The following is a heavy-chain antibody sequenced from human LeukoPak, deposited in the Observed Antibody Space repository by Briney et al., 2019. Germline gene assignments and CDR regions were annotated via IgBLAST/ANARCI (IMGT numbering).Heavy chain of an antibody. V-gene: IGHV3-7*03. CDR1: GFTFSSYW. J-gene: IGHJ6*04. CDR3: ARDLGYCSSTSCYYYYYGMDV. Sequence: PGRSLRLSCAASGFTFSSYWMSWVRQAPGKGLEWVANIKQDGSEKYYVDSVKGRFTISRDNAKNSLYLQMNSLRAEDTAVYYCARDLGYCSSTSCYYYYYGMDVWGKGTTVTVSS. CDR2: IKQDGSEK. D-gene: IGHD2-2*01.